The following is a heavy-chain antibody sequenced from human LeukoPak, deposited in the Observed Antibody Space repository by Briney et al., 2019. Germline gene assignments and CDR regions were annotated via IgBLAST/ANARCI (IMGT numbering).Heavy chain of an antibody. D-gene: IGHD6-19*01. Sequence: GGSLRLSCAASALTFSSYSMNWVRQAPGKGLEWVANIKQDGSEKWYVDSVKGRFTISRDNAKNSLYLQMNSLRVEDTAVYYCAREFRSGYNSRWFDYWGQGTLVTVSS. CDR1: ALTFSSYS. CDR2: IKQDGSEK. CDR3: AREFRSGYNSRWFDY. V-gene: IGHV3-7*01. J-gene: IGHJ5*01.